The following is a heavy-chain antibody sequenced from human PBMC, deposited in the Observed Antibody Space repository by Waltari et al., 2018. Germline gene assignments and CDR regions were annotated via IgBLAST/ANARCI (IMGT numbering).Heavy chain of an antibody. CDR3: ARHRYAGLVTVHY. CDR1: GGSMTSTGDY. D-gene: IGHD2-8*02. J-gene: IGHJ4*02. V-gene: IGHV4-39*01. Sequence: QLQLQESGPGLLKPSETLSLTCTVSGGSMTSTGDYWGWIRQPPGKGREWIGSIYQSGNTYYNPSLKSRVAISLDMSKNQFSLKLRSVTAADTALYYCARHRYAGLVTVHYWGQGALVTVSS. CDR2: IYQSGNT.